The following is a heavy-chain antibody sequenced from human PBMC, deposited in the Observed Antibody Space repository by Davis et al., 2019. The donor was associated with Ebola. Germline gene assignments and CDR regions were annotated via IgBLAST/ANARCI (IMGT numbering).Heavy chain of an antibody. CDR1: GYTFTSYY. CDR3: ARGNDFWSGYYMGYYFDY. J-gene: IGHJ4*02. V-gene: IGHV1-46*01. CDR2: INPSGGST. D-gene: IGHD3-3*01. Sequence: ASVKVSCKASGYTFTSYYMHWVRQAPGQGLEWMGIINPSGGSTSYAQKFQGRVTMTRDTSTSTVYMELSSLRSEDTAVYYCARGNDFWSGYYMGYYFDYWGQGTLVAVSP.